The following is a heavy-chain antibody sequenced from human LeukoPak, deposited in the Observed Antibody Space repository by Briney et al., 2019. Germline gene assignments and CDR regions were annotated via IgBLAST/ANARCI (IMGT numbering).Heavy chain of an antibody. V-gene: IGHV3-23*01. D-gene: IGHD4-23*01. Sequence: EWVSAISGSGGSTYYAGSVKGRFTISRDNSKNTLYLQMNSLRAEDTAVYYCAKTPAVVTPFFDYWGQ. CDR2: ISGSGGST. CDR3: AKTPAVVTPFFDY. J-gene: IGHJ4*02.